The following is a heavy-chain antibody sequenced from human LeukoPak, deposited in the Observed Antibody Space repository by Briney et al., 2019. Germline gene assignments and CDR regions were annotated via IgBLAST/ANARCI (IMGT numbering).Heavy chain of an antibody. J-gene: IGHJ4*02. V-gene: IGHV3-48*01. D-gene: IGHD6-19*01. Sequence: GGSLRLSCATSGFTFSTHDVNWVRQAPGKGLEWVSFINSRSSTIYYADSVKGRFTISRDNSKNTVDLRMDSLRAEDTAVYYCTRDPPSSGWSLDYWGQGILVTVSS. CDR3: TRDPPSSGWSLDY. CDR1: GFTFSTHD. CDR2: INSRSSTI.